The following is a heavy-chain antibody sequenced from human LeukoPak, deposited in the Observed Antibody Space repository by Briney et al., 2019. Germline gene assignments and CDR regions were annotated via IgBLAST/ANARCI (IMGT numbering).Heavy chain of an antibody. CDR2: IKQDGSDK. CDR1: GFTISHYW. CDR3: TRDPTIHDH. D-gene: IGHD5-18*01. Sequence: PGGSLRLSCAASGFTISHYWMSWVRQAPGKGLEWEASIKQDGSDKFYMDSVRGRTTISRDNAKNFLYLRVDSLRAEDTAVYYCTRDPTIHDHWGQGTLVIVSS. J-gene: IGHJ4*02. V-gene: IGHV3-7*03.